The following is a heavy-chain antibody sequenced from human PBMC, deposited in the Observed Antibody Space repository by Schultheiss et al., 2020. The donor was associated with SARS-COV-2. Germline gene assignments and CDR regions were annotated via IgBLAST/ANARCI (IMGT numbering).Heavy chain of an antibody. CDR1: GGSISSGGYY. CDR3: ARDLNGGNSVPGMDV. V-gene: IGHV4-61*08. D-gene: IGHD4-23*01. J-gene: IGHJ6*02. CDR2: IYYSGST. Sequence: SETLSLTCTVSGGSISSGGYYWSWIRQHPGKGLEWIGYIYYSGSTNYNPSLKSRVTISVDTSKNQFSLKLSSVTAADTAVYYCARDLNGGNSVPGMDVWGQGTTVTVSS.